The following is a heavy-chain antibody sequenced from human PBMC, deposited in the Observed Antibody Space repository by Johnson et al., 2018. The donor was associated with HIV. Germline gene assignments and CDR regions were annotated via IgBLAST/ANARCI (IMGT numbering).Heavy chain of an antibody. CDR1: GFTFSDAS. J-gene: IGHJ3*02. CDR2: IKSKTDGGTT. V-gene: IGHV3-15*01. CDR3: TVRISMILALTRRDQDI. D-gene: IGHD3-22*01. Sequence: VLLVESGGGLVKPGGSLRLSCTASGFTFSDASMSCVRQAPGKGLEWVGRIKSKTDGGTTDYAAPVKGGFTISGDDSKNTLYLQMNSLKTEDSAVYYCTVRISMILALTRRDQDIWGQGTMVTVSS.